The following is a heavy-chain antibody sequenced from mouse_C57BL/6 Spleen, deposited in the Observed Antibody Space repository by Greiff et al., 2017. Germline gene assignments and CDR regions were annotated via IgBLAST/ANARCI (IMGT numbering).Heavy chain of an antibody. CDR2: IYPGDGDT. CDR1: GYAFSSYW. D-gene: IGHD3-2*02. Sequence: VQRVESGAELVKPGASVKISCKASGYAFSSYWMNWVKQRPGKGLEWIGQIYPGDGDTNYNGKFKGKATLTADKSSSTAYMQLSSLTSEDSAVYFCARSTAQATWDYWGQGTTLTVSS. V-gene: IGHV1-80*01. CDR3: ARSTAQATWDY. J-gene: IGHJ2*01.